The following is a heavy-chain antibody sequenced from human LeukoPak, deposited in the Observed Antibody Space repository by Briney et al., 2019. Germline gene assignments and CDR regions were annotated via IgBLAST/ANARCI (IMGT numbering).Heavy chain of an antibody. CDR2: ISNDGRTT. D-gene: IGHD6-19*01. J-gene: IGHJ4*02. Sequence: GGSLRLSCAASGFTFSRFLMHWVRQAPGKGLVWVSLISNDGRTTRYADSVKGRLTISRDNAKNTLYLEINSLRAEDTAVYYCARDLAGSIDYWGQGTLVTVSS. V-gene: IGHV3-74*01. CDR1: GFTFSRFL. CDR3: ARDLAGSIDY.